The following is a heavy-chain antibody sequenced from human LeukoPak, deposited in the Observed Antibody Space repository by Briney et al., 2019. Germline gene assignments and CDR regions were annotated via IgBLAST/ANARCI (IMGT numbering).Heavy chain of an antibody. D-gene: IGHD3-9*01. Sequence: ASVKVSCKASGYTFTGYYMHWVRQAPGQGLEWMGWMNPNSGGTNYAQKFQGRVTMTRDTSISTAYLELSRLRSDDTAVYYCARVRGSRYDILTGYYDFDPWGQGTLVTVSS. V-gene: IGHV1-2*02. CDR1: GYTFTGYY. CDR3: ARVRGSRYDILTGYYDFDP. CDR2: MNPNSGGT. J-gene: IGHJ5*02.